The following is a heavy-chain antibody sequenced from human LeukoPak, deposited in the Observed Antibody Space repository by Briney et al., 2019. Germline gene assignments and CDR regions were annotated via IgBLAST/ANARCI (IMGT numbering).Heavy chain of an antibody. CDR2: IYPGDSDT. D-gene: IGHD4-11*01. J-gene: IGHJ4*02. V-gene: IGHV5-51*01. CDR1: GYSFTSYW. CDR3: ARQRGLIYSNYEFDY. Sequence: GESLKISCKGSGYSFTSYWIGWVRQMPGKGLEWMGIIYPGDSDTRYSPSFQGQVTISADKSISTAYLQWSSLKASDTAMYYCARQRGLIYSNYEFDYWGQGTLVTVSS.